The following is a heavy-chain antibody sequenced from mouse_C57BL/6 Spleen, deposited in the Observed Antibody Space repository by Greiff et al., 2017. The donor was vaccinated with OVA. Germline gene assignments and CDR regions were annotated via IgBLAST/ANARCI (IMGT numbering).Heavy chain of an antibody. V-gene: IGHV10-3*01. CDR2: IRSKSSNYAT. CDR1: GFTFNTYA. J-gene: IGHJ1*03. Sequence: EVNVVESGGGLVQPKGSLKLSCAASGFTFNTYAMHWVRQAPGKGLEWVARIRSKSSNYATYYADSVKDRFTSSRDDSQSMLYLQMNNLKTEDTAMYYCVRDQRGYDAWYFDVWGTGTTVTVSS. D-gene: IGHD2-2*01. CDR3: VRDQRGYDAWYFDV.